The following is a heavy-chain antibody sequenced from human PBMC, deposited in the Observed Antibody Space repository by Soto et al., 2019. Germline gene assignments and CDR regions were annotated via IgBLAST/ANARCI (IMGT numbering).Heavy chain of an antibody. Sequence: SVNVSCKSSGGTFSSYSISWVRQAPGQGLEWMGGVIPIFGTANYAQKFQGRVTITADESTSTAYMELSSLRSEDTAVYYCARTYYYDSSGYLKALDYWGQGTLVTVSS. CDR1: GGTFSSYS. J-gene: IGHJ4*02. CDR2: VIPIFGTA. D-gene: IGHD3-22*01. V-gene: IGHV1-69*13. CDR3: ARTYYYDSSGYLKALDY.